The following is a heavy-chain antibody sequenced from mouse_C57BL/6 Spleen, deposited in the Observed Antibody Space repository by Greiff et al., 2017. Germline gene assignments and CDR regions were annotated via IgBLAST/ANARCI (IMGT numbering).Heavy chain of an antibody. CDR3: ARARGLLPYWYFDV. CDR1: GYAFSSYW. CDR2: IYPGDGDT. Sequence: VQRVESGAELVKPGASVKISCKASGYAFSSYWMNWVKQRPGKGLEWIGQIYPGDGDTNYNGKFKGKATLTADKSSSTAYMQLSSLTSEDSAVYFCARARGLLPYWYFDVWGTGTTVTVSS. V-gene: IGHV1-80*01. D-gene: IGHD2-3*01. J-gene: IGHJ1*03.